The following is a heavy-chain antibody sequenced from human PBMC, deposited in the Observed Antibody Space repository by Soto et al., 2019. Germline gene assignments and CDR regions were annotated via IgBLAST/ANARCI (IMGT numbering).Heavy chain of an antibody. CDR3: ARVSRIAAAGAVWYFDL. V-gene: IGHV4-31*03. D-gene: IGHD6-13*01. CDR1: GGSISSGGYY. J-gene: IGHJ2*01. CDR2: IYYSGST. Sequence: QVQLQESGPGLVKPSQTLSLTCTVSGGSISSGGYYWSWIRQHPGKGLEWIGYIYYSGSTYYNPSLKSGVTISVATSKNQFSLKLSSVTAADTAVYYCARVSRIAAAGAVWYFDLWGRGTLVTVSS.